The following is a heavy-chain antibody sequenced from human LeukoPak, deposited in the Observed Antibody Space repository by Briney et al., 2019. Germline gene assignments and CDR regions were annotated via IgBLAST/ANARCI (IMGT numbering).Heavy chain of an antibody. J-gene: IGHJ4*02. Sequence: PSETLSLTCDVSGYSIRSGSYWGWIRQPPGEGLEWIGCMFHSGDTYHNPSLKGRVTISGDTSKNQFSLKLTSVPAADTAVYYCAKVGAYGDYARHDYWGQGTLVTVSS. CDR2: MFHSGDT. D-gene: IGHD4-17*01. V-gene: IGHV4-38-2*01. CDR1: GYSIRSGSY. CDR3: AKVGAYGDYARHDY.